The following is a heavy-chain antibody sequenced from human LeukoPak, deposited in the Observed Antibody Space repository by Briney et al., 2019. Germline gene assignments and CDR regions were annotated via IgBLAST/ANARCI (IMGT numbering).Heavy chain of an antibody. CDR3: ARSIAVASLVDY. D-gene: IGHD6-19*01. CDR1: GYIFTGYY. V-gene: IGHV1-2*02. Sequence: ASVKVSCKASGYIFTGYYLHWVRQAPGQGLEWMGWINPNSGGTNYAQKFQGRVTMTRDTSISTAYMEMSRLRSDDTAVYYCARSIAVASLVDYWGQGTLVTVSS. CDR2: INPNSGGT. J-gene: IGHJ4*02.